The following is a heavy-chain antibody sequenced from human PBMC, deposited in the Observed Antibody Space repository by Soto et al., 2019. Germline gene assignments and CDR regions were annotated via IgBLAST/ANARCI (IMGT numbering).Heavy chain of an antibody. J-gene: IGHJ6*02. CDR2: IYYSGST. V-gene: IGHV4-30-4*01. CDR3: ARIMITFGGVIGLDYYGMDV. CDR1: GGSISSGDYY. Sequence: SETLSLTCTVSGGSISSGDYYWSWIRQPPGKGLEWIGYIYYSGSTYYNPSLKSRVTISVDTSKNQFSLKLSSVTAADTAVYYCARIMITFGGVIGLDYYGMDVWAKGPRSPSP. D-gene: IGHD3-16*02.